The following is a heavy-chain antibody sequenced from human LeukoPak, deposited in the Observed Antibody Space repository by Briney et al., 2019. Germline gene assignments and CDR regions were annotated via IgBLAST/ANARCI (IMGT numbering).Heavy chain of an antibody. Sequence: PSETLSLTCTVSGGSISSYYWSWIRQPPGKGLEWIGYIYYSGSTNYNPSLKSRVTISVDTSKNQFSLKLSSVTAADTAVYYCAKEDHYYDSSGYYGYWGQGTLVTVSS. CDR1: GGSISSYY. D-gene: IGHD3-22*01. J-gene: IGHJ4*02. V-gene: IGHV4-59*01. CDR3: AKEDHYYDSSGYYGY. CDR2: IYYSGST.